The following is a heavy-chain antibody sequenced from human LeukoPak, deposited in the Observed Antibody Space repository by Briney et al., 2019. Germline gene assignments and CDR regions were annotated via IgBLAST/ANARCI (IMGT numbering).Heavy chain of an antibody. Sequence: SDTLSLTCTVSGGFIHTYNWIWIRQPAGKGLEWVGRNNVAGNSYYTPSLKSRVSISVDRAKNRFSLELTSVTAADTAVYYCARDREHSYGSDLDHWGQGILVTVSS. CDR1: GGFIHTYN. V-gene: IGHV4-4*07. J-gene: IGHJ4*02. D-gene: IGHD5-18*01. CDR2: NNVAGNS. CDR3: ARDREHSYGSDLDH.